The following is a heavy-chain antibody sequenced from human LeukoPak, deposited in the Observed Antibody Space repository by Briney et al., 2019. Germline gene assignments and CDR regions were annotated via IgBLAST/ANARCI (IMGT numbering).Heavy chain of an antibody. V-gene: IGHV3-53*01. CDR3: ARDSAFSSYSD. CDR1: GFTINNNY. CDR2: IYSDRST. Sequence: GGSLRLSCTASGFTINNNYMSWVRQAPGKGLEWVSIIYSDRSTYYPESVKGRFTISRDDSKNTLLLQMDSLRVEDTAIYYCARDSAFSSYSDWGQGALVTVSS. D-gene: IGHD2-15*01. J-gene: IGHJ1*01.